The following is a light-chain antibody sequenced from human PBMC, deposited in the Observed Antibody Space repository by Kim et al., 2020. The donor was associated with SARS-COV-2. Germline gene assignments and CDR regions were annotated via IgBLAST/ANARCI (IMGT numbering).Light chain of an antibody. CDR2: QHT. CDR3: QAWDSGTAV. Sequence: SYELTQPPSVSVSPGQTASITCSGTNLGDKYAYWYQQKPVQSPVLVIYQHTKRPSGISQRFSGFSSGNTATLTISPAQTMDEADYYCQAWDSGTAVFGGG. CDR1: NLGDKY. J-gene: IGLJ2*01. V-gene: IGLV3-1*01.